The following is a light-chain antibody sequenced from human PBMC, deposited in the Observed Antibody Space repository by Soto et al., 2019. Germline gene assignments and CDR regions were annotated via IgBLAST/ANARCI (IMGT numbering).Light chain of an antibody. J-gene: IGKJ3*01. CDR2: GAS. CDR3: QQLQRTPFT. Sequence: QLTQSPSSLSASVGDRVTITCRASQDVSRYLAWYQQKAGKAPKLLIYGASTLQSGVPSRFSGVGSGTKFTLTISSLQPEDFATYHCQQLQRTPFTFGPGTTVD. CDR1: QDVSRY. V-gene: IGKV1-9*01.